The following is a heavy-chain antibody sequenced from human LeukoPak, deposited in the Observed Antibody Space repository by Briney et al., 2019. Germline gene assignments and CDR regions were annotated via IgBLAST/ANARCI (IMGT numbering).Heavy chain of an antibody. V-gene: IGHV4-39*01. D-gene: IGHD5-24*01. CDR2: IFYNGNT. J-gene: IGHJ4*02. CDR3: ARRKDGYKAYYFDY. CDR1: GGSISSTSYY. Sequence: PSETLSLTCTVSGGSISSTSYYWGWLRQPPGKGLEWIGSIFYNGNTYYNPSLESRVTMSVDTSKNQFSLRLSSVTAADTAVYYCARRKDGYKAYYFDYWGQGALVTVSS.